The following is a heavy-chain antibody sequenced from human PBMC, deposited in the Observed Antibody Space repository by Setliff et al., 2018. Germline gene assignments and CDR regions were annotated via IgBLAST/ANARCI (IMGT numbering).Heavy chain of an antibody. CDR3: VPLNLAGEARENFQL. Sequence: PGGSLRLSCAATGFTFSDYWMIWVRQAPGKGLEWVANIKHDGIQKQYVDSVKGRFTISRDNAKNSVYLQMNSLRAEDTAVYYCVPLNLAGEARENFQLWGRGTLVT. CDR2: IKHDGIQK. V-gene: IGHV3-7*01. J-gene: IGHJ1*01. D-gene: IGHD3-3*02. CDR1: GFTFSDYW.